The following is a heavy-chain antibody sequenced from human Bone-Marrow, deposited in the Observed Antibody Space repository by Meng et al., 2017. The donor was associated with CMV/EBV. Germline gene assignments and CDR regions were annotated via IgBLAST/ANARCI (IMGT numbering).Heavy chain of an antibody. D-gene: IGHD3-22*01. Sequence: GEYLKISCAASGFTFSSYSMNWVRQAPGKGLEWVSSISSSSSYIYYADSVKGRFTISRDNAKNSLYLQMNSLRAEDTAVYYCARDSLNYYDSSGYYYEPNAFDIWGQGTMVTVSS. J-gene: IGHJ3*02. V-gene: IGHV3-21*01. CDR2: ISSSSSYI. CDR3: ARDSLNYYDSSGYYYEPNAFDI. CDR1: GFTFSSYS.